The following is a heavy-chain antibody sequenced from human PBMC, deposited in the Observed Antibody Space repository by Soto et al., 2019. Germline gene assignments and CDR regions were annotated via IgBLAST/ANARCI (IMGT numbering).Heavy chain of an antibody. J-gene: IGHJ4*02. D-gene: IGHD3-10*01. CDR2: ISSSTDYI. V-gene: IGHV3-21*01. CDR1: GFTFSTYT. CDR3: ARGGSGDRDN. Sequence: EVQLVASGGGLVKPGGSLRLSCAASGFTFSTYTMNWVRQAPGKGLEWVSSISSSTDYIYYADSVKGRFTVSRDNAKNSLYLQMNSPRVEDTAVYYCARGGSGDRDNGGQGALVTVSP.